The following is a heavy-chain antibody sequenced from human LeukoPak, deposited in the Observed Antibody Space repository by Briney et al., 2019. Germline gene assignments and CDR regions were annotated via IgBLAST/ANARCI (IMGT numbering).Heavy chain of an antibody. CDR1: GGSISSYY. CDR2: IYYSGST. D-gene: IGHD6-19*01. CDR3: ARHLRITAVAGYDY. Sequence: SETLSLTCTVSGGSISSYYWSWIRQPPGKGLEWIGYIYYSGSTNYNPSLKSRVTISVDTSKNQFPLKLSSVTAADTAVYYCARHLRITAVAGYDYWGQGTLVTVSS. J-gene: IGHJ4*02. V-gene: IGHV4-59*08.